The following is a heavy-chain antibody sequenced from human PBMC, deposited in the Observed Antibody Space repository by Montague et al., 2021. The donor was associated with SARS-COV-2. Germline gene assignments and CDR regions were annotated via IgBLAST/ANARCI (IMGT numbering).Heavy chain of an antibody. CDR1: GGSISSSSYY. D-gene: IGHD6-13*01. J-gene: IGHJ6*02. V-gene: IGHV4-39*07. CDR3: ARGGRQQLVRLSGMDV. CDR2: IYYSGST. Sequence: LSLVYTVSGGSISSSSYYWGWIRQPPGKGLEWIGSIYYSGSTYYNPSLKSRVTISVDTSKNQFSLKLSSVTAADTAVYYCARGGRQQLVRLSGMDVWGQGTTVTVSS.